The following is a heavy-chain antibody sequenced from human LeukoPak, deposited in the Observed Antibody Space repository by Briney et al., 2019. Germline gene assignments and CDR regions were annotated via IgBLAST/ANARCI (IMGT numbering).Heavy chain of an antibody. CDR1: GGSISSYY. V-gene: IGHV4-59*01. D-gene: IGHD1-26*01. Sequence: SETLSLTCTVSGGSISSYYWSWIRQPPGKGLEWIGYIYYSGSTNYNPSLKSRVTISVDTSKTQFSLKLSSVTAADTAVYYCAGSGSYYMLDYWGQGTLVTVSS. CDR3: AGSGSYYMLDY. J-gene: IGHJ4*02. CDR2: IYYSGST.